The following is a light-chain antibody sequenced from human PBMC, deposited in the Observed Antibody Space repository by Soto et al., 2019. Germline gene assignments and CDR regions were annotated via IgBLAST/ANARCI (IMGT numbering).Light chain of an antibody. CDR2: RDN. Sequence: QSVLTQPPSASGTPGQRVAISCSGGSSDIGTTPVHWYLHLPGAAPKLLIYRDNQRPSGVPDRFSGSKSGTSASLNISGLQSEDEAEYFCSAWDDSIYGPVFGGGTKLTVL. J-gene: IGLJ2*01. CDR1: SSDIGTTP. CDR3: SAWDDSIYGPV. V-gene: IGLV1-44*01.